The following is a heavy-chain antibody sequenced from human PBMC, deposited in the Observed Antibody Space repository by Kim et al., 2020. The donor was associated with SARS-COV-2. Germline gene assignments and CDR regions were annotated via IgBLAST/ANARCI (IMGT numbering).Heavy chain of an antibody. V-gene: IGHV7-4-1*02. CDR2: IDTNTGSP. J-gene: IGHJ4*02. CDR1: GYTFSAYA. D-gene: IGHD3-3*01. Sequence: ASVKVSCKTSGYTFSAYAMHWTRQAPGQGHEWMGWIDTNTGSPTYAQGFTGRFVFSLDTSVSTVYLEIRSLEAEDTAVYYCSRAVFERSGYSDFWGQGTLVTVSS. CDR3: SRAVFERSGYSDF.